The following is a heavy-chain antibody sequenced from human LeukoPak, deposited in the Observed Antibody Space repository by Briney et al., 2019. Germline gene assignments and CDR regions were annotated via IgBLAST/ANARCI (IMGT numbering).Heavy chain of an antibody. Sequence: GGSLRLSCAASGFTFSSYSMNWVRQAPGKGLEWVSSISSSSSYIYYADSVKGRFTISRDNAKNSLYLQMNSLRAEDTAVYYCASAVIGGWGLDIWGQGTMVTVSS. CDR2: ISSSSSYI. J-gene: IGHJ3*02. CDR3: ASAVIGGWGLDI. CDR1: GFTFSSYS. V-gene: IGHV3-21*01. D-gene: IGHD3-16*01.